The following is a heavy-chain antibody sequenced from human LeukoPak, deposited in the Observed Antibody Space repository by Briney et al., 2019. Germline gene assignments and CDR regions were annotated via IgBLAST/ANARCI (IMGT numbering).Heavy chain of an antibody. J-gene: IGHJ5*02. V-gene: IGHV4-4*07. CDR1: GGSISSYY. Sequence: SENLSLNCTVSGGSISSYYWSWIRQPAGKGLEWIGRIYTSGSTNYNPSLKSRVTMSVDTSKNQFSLKLSSVTAADAGVYYCATHYSGYGGWFDPWGQGTLVSVSS. CDR2: IYTSGST. CDR3: ATHYSGYGGWFDP. D-gene: IGHD5-12*01.